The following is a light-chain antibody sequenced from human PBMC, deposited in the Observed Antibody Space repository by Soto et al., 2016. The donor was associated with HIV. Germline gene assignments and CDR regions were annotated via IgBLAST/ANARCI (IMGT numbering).Light chain of an antibody. V-gene: IGLV3-21*03. CDR2: DDS. CDR3: QVWDSSSAHPV. J-gene: IGLJ2*01. CDR1: NIGSKS. Sequence: YVLTQSPSVSVAPEKTARITCGGNNIGSKSVHWYQQKPGQAPVLVVYDDSHRPSGIPERFSGSNSGNTATLTITRVEAGDEADYYCQVWDSSSAHPVFGGGTKLTVL.